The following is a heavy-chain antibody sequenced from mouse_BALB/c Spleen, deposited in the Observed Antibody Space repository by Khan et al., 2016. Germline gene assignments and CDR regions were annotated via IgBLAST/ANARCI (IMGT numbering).Heavy chain of an antibody. CDR1: GYTFTSYW. J-gene: IGHJ4*01. Sequence: QVQLQQSGAELAKPGASVKMSCKASGYTFTSYWMHWVKQRPGQGLEWIGYINPSTGYTEYNQKFKDKATLTADKSSSTAYMQLSSLTSEDSAVYYGARWGPITTAMDYWGQGTSVTVSS. V-gene: IGHV1-7*01. CDR2: INPSTGYT. D-gene: IGHD1-2*01. CDR3: ARWGPITTAMDY.